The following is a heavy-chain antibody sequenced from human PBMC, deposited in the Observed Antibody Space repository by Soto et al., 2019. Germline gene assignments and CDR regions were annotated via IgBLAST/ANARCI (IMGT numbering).Heavy chain of an antibody. V-gene: IGHV1-69*13. D-gene: IGHD2-15*01. J-gene: IGHJ6*02. CDR1: GGTFSSDA. CDR2: IIPIFVTA. CDR3: ARLLVVAASDYYYYGMDV. Sequence: ASVKVACKASGGTFSSDAISWVLQAPGQGVEWMGGIIPIFVTANYAQKFQGRVTITADESTSTAYMELSSRRSEDTAVYYCARLLVVAASDYYYYGMDVWGQGTTVTVSS.